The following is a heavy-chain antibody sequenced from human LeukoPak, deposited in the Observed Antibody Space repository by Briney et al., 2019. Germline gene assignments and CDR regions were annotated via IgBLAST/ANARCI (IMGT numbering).Heavy chain of an antibody. J-gene: IGHJ6*02. CDR3: ASAEGYSNYYYYGMDV. V-gene: IGHV3-48*03. Sequence: PGGSLRLSCAASGFTFSSYEMDWVRQAPGKGLEWVSYISSSGSTIYYAGSVKGRFTISRDNAKNSLYLQMNSLRAEDTAVYYCASAEGYSNYYYYGMDVWSQGTTVTVSS. CDR1: GFTFSSYE. D-gene: IGHD2-15*01. CDR2: ISSSGSTI.